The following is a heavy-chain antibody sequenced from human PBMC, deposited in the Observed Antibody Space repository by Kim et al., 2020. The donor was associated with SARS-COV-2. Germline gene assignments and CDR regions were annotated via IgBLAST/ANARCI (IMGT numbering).Heavy chain of an antibody. Sequence: GSVTGHFTISRENAKNSLYLQMNSLRAGDTAVYYCARGRYYYATDDAFDIWGQGTMVTVSS. J-gene: IGHJ3*02. D-gene: IGHD3-10*01. CDR3: ARGRYYYATDDAFDI. V-gene: IGHV3-13*03.